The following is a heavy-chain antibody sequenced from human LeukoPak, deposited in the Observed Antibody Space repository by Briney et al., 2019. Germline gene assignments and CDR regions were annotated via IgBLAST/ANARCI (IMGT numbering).Heavy chain of an antibody. V-gene: IGHV1-2*02. CDR1: GYTFTGYY. CDR2: INPNSGGT. Sequence: GASVKVSCKASGYTFTGYYMHWVRQAPGQGLEWMGWINPNSGGTNYAQKFQGRVTMTRDTSISTAYMELSRLRSDDTAVYYCARRLEYDFWSGYYTGGFDYWGQGTLVTVSS. CDR3: ARRLEYDFWSGYYTGGFDY. D-gene: IGHD3-3*01. J-gene: IGHJ4*02.